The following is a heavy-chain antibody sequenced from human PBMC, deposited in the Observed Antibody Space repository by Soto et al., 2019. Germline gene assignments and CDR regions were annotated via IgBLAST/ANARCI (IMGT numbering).Heavy chain of an antibody. D-gene: IGHD5-12*01. J-gene: IGHJ6*03. V-gene: IGHV4-34*01. CDR2: INHSGST. Sequence: PSGTPSLPCAVLWGAFKGFYLGWVPPPPGEGLEWIGEINHSGSTNYNPSLKSRVTISVDTSKNQFSLKLSSVTAADTAVYYCASSFLGSGYDYPYYYYMDVWGKGTTVTVSS. CDR1: WGAFKGFY. CDR3: ASSFLGSGYDYPYYYYMDV.